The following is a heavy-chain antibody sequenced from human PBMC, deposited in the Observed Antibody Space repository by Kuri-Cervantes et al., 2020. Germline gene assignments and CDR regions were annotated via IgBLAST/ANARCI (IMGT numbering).Heavy chain of an antibody. CDR3: ARDGRFLEWLSTYYYYGMDV. V-gene: IGHV3-23*01. D-gene: IGHD3-3*01. J-gene: IGHJ6*02. Sequence: GESLKISCAASGFTVSSNYMSWVRQAPGKGLEWVSAISGSGGSTYYADSVKGRFTISRDNAKNPLYLQMNSLRAEDTAVYYCARDGRFLEWLSTYYYYGMDVWGQGTTVTVSS. CDR2: ISGSGGST. CDR1: GFTVSSNY.